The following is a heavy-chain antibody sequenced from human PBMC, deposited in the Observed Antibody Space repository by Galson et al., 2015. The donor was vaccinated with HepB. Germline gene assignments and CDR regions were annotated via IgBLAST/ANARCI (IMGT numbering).Heavy chain of an antibody. Sequence: ETLSLTCTISGVPVTSYFWTWVRQPPGRGLEWIGSVYYTGETNFNSSLKSRLAMSVDTSKNQVLLNLTSVTPADAAVYYCARIRDTGGYFFDHWGQGSLVAVSS. CDR2: VYYTGET. D-gene: IGHD3-22*01. V-gene: IGHV4-59*02. J-gene: IGHJ4*02. CDR3: ARIRDTGGYFFDH. CDR1: GVPVTSYF.